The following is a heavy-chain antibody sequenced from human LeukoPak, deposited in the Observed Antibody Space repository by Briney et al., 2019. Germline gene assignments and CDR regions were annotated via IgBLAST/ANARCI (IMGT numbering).Heavy chain of an antibody. V-gene: IGHV3-53*05. Sequence: PGGSLRLSCAASGFTVSSNYMSWVRQAPGKGLEWVSVIYSGGSTYYADSVKGRFTISRDNSKNTLYLQMNSLRAEDTAVYYCAKDRRGSCNAGSCYCCDYWGRGALVTVSS. CDR2: IYSGGST. D-gene: IGHD2-15*01. J-gene: IGHJ4*02. CDR3: AKDRRGSCNAGSCYCCDY. CDR1: GFTVSSNY.